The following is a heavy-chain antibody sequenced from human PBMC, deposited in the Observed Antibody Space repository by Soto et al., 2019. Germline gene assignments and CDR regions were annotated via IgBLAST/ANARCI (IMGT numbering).Heavy chain of an antibody. CDR3: ARSAITLFGVVSIPPHYDSEMDG. D-gene: IGHD3-3*01. J-gene: IGHJ6*02. V-gene: IGHV1-69*01. Sequence: QMQLVQSVAEVKKPGSSVKVSCKASGGTFNRYAISWVRQAPGQVLEWLGGIIPIFGIGNDAQRFQGRVTITADESTGTTYMELSSLRSEDTGVYDCARSAITLFGVVSIPPHYDSEMDGWGQGTKVTFSS. CDR2: IIPIFGIG. CDR1: GGTFNRYA.